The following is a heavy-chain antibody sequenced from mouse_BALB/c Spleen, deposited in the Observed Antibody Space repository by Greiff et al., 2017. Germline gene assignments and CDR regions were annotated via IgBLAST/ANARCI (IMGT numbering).Heavy chain of an antibody. Sequence: EVQLVESGGGLVQPGGSMKLSCVASGFTFSNYWMNWVRQSPEKGLEWVAEIRLKSNNYATHYAESVKGRFTISRDDSKSSVYLQMNNLRAEDTGIYYCTRNYYGSRYAMDYWGQGTSVTVSS. CDR2: IRLKSNNYAT. D-gene: IGHD1-1*01. CDR3: TRNYYGSRYAMDY. J-gene: IGHJ4*01. CDR1: GFTFSNYW. V-gene: IGHV6-6*02.